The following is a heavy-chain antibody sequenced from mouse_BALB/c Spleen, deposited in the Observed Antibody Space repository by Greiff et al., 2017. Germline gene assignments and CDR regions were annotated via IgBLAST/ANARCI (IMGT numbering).Heavy chain of an antibody. CDR2: INPSNGGT. Sequence: VKLVESGAELVKPGASVKLSCKASGYTFTSYYMYWVKQRPGQGLEWIGEINPSNGGTNFNEKFKSKATLTVDKSSSTAYMQLSSLTSEDSAVYYCTRSEAPAWFAYWGQGTLVTVSA. CDR1: GYTFTSYY. V-gene: IGHV1S81*02. CDR3: TRSEAPAWFAY. J-gene: IGHJ3*01.